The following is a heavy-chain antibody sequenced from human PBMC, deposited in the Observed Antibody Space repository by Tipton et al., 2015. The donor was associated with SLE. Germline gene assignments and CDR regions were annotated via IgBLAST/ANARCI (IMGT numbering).Heavy chain of an antibody. D-gene: IGHD3-3*01. CDR3: AGSRFLKWLCYIDY. V-gene: IGHV3-30*03. CDR2: ISYDGSNE. Sequence: SPRLSCAASGFSFSSYAMHWVRQAPGKGLEWVAVISYDGSNEYYADSVQGRFTISRDNSKNTLYLQMNSLRAEDTAVYFCAGSRFLKWLCYIDYWGQGTQVTVSS. CDR1: GFSFSSYA. J-gene: IGHJ4*02.